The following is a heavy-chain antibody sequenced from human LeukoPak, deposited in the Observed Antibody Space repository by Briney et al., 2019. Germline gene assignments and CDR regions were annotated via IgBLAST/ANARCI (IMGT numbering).Heavy chain of an antibody. CDR3: AKVSQWGNSRWYEGD. D-gene: IGHD6-13*01. Sequence: GGSLRLSCAASGFTFSSSPMSWVRQAPGKGLDWVSSISADGPTYYADSVKGQFTISRDNSKNTLYLQMNSLRGEDTAVYYCAKVSQWGNSRWYEGDWGQGTLVTVSS. V-gene: IGHV3-23*01. CDR2: ISADGPT. CDR1: GFTFSSSP. J-gene: IGHJ4*02.